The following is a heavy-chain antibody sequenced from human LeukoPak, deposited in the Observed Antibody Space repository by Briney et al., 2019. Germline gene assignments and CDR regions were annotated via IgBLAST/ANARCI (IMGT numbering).Heavy chain of an antibody. Sequence: GASVKVSCKASGFTFTSSAVQWVRQARGQRLEWIGWIVVGSGNTNYAQKFQERVTITRDMSTSTAYMELSSLRSEDTAVHYCAAAADYYDSSGYYLGYWGQGTLVTVSS. CDR3: AAAADYYDSSGYYLGY. CDR1: GFTFTSSA. CDR2: IVVGSGNT. D-gene: IGHD3-22*01. V-gene: IGHV1-58*01. J-gene: IGHJ4*02.